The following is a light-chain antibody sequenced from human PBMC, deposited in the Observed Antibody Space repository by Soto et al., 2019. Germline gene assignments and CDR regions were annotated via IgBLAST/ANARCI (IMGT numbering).Light chain of an antibody. CDR2: EVS. CDR1: SSDVGGYNY. CDR3: ISYAGSNLLYV. Sequence: GQSVTISCTGTSSDVGGYNYVSWYQQHPGKAPKLMIYEVSKRPSGVPDRFSGSKSGNTASLTVSGLQAEDEADYYCISYAGSNLLYVFGTGTKVTVL. V-gene: IGLV2-8*01. J-gene: IGLJ1*01.